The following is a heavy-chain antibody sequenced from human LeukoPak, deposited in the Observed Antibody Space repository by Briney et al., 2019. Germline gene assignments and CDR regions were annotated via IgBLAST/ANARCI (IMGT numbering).Heavy chain of an antibody. Sequence: GRSLRLSCAASGFTFNSYTMHWVCQAPGKGLEWVAVISYDGSNKYYADSVKGRFTISRDNSKNTLYLQMNSLRAEDMAVYYCARVLTGYYHWDYWGQGTLVTVSS. CDR3: ARVLTGYYHWDY. V-gene: IGHV3-30-3*01. J-gene: IGHJ4*02. D-gene: IGHD3-9*01. CDR2: ISYDGSNK. CDR1: GFTFNSYT.